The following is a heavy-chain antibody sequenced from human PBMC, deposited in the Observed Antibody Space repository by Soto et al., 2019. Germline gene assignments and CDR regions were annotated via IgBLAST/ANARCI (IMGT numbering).Heavy chain of an antibody. CDR3: ARDLFEDDILTGYFIYGMDV. J-gene: IGHJ6*02. CDR1: GFTFSSYG. Sequence: GGSLRLSCAASGFTFSSYGMHWVRQAPGKGLEWVAVIWYDGSNKYYADSVKGRFTISRDNSKNTLYLQMNSLRAEDTAVYYCARDLFEDDILTGYFIYGMDVWGQGTTVTVSS. CDR2: IWYDGSNK. V-gene: IGHV3-33*01. D-gene: IGHD3-9*01.